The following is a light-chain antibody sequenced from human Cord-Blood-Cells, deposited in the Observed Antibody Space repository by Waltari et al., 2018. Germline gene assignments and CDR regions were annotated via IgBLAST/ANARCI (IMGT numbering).Light chain of an antibody. J-gene: IGLJ3*02. CDR2: YDS. Sequence: SYVLTQPPSVSVAPGKTARITCGGKNIGSKSVHGYQQKPGQAPGLVIYYDSDRPSGIPERFSGSNSGNTATLTISRVEAGDEADYYCQVWDSSSDQVFGGGTKLTVL. CDR3: QVWDSSSDQV. CDR1: NIGSKS. V-gene: IGLV3-21*04.